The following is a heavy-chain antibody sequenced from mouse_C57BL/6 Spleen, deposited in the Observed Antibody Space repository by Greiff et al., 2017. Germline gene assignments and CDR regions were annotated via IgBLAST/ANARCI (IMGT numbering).Heavy chain of an antibody. D-gene: IGHD1-1*01. Sequence: EVQLQESGPELVKPGASVKIPCKASGYTFTDYNMDWVKQSHGKSLEWIGDINPNNGGTIYNQKFKGKATLTVDKSSSTAYMELRSLTSEDTAVYYCARSLYYYGSSPFAYWGQGTLVTVSA. V-gene: IGHV1-18*01. CDR1: GYTFTDYN. CDR2: INPNNGGT. CDR3: ARSLYYYGSSPFAY. J-gene: IGHJ3*01.